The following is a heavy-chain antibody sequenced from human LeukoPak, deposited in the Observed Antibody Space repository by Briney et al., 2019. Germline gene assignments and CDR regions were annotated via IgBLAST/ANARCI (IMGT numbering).Heavy chain of an antibody. Sequence: SQTLSLTCTVSGDSISSGGYYWSWIRPHPGKGLGWIGYIYNSGSTYYNPSLKSRVTISIDTSKRQFSLKLTSVTAADTAVYYCAREPTGSYSFDFWGQGTLVTVSS. V-gene: IGHV4-31*03. CDR3: AREPTGSYSFDF. J-gene: IGHJ4*02. CDR1: GDSISSGGYY. D-gene: IGHD1-26*01. CDR2: IYNSGST.